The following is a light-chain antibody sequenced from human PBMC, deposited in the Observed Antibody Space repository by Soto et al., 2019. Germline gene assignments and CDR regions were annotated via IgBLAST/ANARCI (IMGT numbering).Light chain of an antibody. CDR2: DNN. CDR3: AAWDDSLSGPV. Sequence: QSALTQPPSASGTPGQRVTISCSGSSSNIGSNYEYWYQQLPGTAPKLLIYDNNQRPSGVPDRFSGSKSGTSASLAISGLRSEDEADYYCAAWDDSLSGPVFGGGTKVTVL. J-gene: IGLJ3*02. V-gene: IGLV1-47*02. CDR1: SSNIGSNY.